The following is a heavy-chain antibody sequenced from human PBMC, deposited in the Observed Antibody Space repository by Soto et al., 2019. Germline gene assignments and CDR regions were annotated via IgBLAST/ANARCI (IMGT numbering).Heavy chain of an antibody. V-gene: IGHV1-69*02. D-gene: IGHD5-12*01. CDR1: GGTFSSYT. CDR2: IIPILGIA. CDR3: ARVGVVATED. Sequence: QVQLVQSGAEVKKPGSSVKVSCKASGGTFSSYTISWVRQAPGQGLEWMGRIIPILGIANYAQKFQGRVTITGDKSTSTAYMELSSLRSEDTAVYYCARVGVVATEDWGQGTLVTVSS. J-gene: IGHJ4*02.